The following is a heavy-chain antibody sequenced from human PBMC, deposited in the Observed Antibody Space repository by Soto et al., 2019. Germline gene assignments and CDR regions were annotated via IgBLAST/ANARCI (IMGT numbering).Heavy chain of an antibody. CDR2: IFQSGGT. CDR1: GGTIRSPDW. CDR3: AMGRGRYSSGWSWFDP. D-gene: IGHD6-19*01. Sequence: QVQLQESGPGLVEPSGTLSLTCGVSGGTIRSPDWWTWVRQPPGKGLEWIGEIFQSGGTNYTPSLASRVTMSVDKSKNQFSLTLTSVTAADTAVYCCAMGRGRYSSGWSWFDPWGQGILVTVSS. V-gene: IGHV4-4*01. J-gene: IGHJ5*02.